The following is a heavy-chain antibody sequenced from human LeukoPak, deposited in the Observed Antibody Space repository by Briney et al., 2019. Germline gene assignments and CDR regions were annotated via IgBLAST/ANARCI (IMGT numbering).Heavy chain of an antibody. CDR2: ISGSGGST. Sequence: PGGSLRLSCAASGFTFSSYAMSWVRQAPGKGLEWVSAISGSGGSTYYADSVKGRFTISRDNSKNTLYLQMNSLRAEDTAVYYCAKGYYYDSSAFHYFDYWGQGTLVTVSS. J-gene: IGHJ4*02. D-gene: IGHD3-22*01. CDR1: GFTFSSYA. CDR3: AKGYYYDSSAFHYFDY. V-gene: IGHV3-23*01.